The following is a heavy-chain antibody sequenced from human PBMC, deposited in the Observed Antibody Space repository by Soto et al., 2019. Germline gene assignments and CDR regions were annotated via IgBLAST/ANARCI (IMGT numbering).Heavy chain of an antibody. CDR2: INHSGST. V-gene: IGHV4-34*01. Sequence: LSLTCAVYGGSFSGYYWSWIRQPPGKGLEWIGEINHSGSTNYNPSLKSRVTISVDTSKNQFSLKLSSVTAADTAVYYCARGPAGNYYYYGMDVWGQGTTVTVSS. CDR3: ARGPAGNYYYYGMDV. CDR1: GGSFSGYY. J-gene: IGHJ6*02.